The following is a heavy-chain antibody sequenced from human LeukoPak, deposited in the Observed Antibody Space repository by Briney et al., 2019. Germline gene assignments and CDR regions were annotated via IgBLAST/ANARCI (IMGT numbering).Heavy chain of an antibody. D-gene: IGHD2-2*01. CDR2: INHSGST. Sequence: SETLSLTCAVYGGSFSGYYWSWIRQPPGEGLEWIGEINHSGSTNYNPSLKSRVTISVDTSKNQFSLKLSSVTAADTAVYYCARFVVVPAAPDYWGQGTLVTVSS. V-gene: IGHV4-34*01. CDR1: GGSFSGYY. CDR3: ARFVVVPAAPDY. J-gene: IGHJ4*02.